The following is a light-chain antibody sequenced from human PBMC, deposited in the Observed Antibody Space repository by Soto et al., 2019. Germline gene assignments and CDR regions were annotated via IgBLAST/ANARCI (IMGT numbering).Light chain of an antibody. Sequence: DIQMTQSPSSLSASVGDRVTITCRASPGIRNYLAWYQQKPGKVPKLLIYAASTLQSGVPSRFSGSGSGTDFTLTISSLQPEDVATYYCQKYNSDPLIFGGGNKVEIK. CDR2: AAS. V-gene: IGKV1-27*01. J-gene: IGKJ4*01. CDR1: PGIRNY. CDR3: QKYNSDPLI.